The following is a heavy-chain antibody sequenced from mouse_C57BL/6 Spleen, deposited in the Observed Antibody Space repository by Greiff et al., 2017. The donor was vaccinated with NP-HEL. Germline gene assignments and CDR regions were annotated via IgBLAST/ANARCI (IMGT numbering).Heavy chain of an antibody. CDR1: GYSITSGYY. CDR2: ISYDGSN. D-gene: IGHD2-2*01. Sequence: VQLQQSGPGLVKPSQSLSLTCSVTGYSITSGYYWNWIRQFPGNKLEWMGYISYDGSNNYNPTLKNRISITRDTSKNQFYLKLNSVTTEDTATCYCARDMVTTGYWGQGTTLTVSS. CDR3: ARDMVTTGY. J-gene: IGHJ2*01. V-gene: IGHV3-6*01.